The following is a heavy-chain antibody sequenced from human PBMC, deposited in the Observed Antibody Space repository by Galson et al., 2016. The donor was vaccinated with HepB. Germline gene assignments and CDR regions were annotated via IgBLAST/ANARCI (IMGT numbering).Heavy chain of an antibody. V-gene: IGHV3-33*01. D-gene: IGHD3-22*01. CDR2: IWFDGSNE. CDR3: AREGSSGNRIMGWCDP. Sequence: SLRLSCAASGFTFSNYGMHWVRQTPGKGLEWVAVIWFDGSNEYYSDSVKGRFTISRDNSKNTQYLQMDSLRVKATAVYYCAREGSSGNRIMGWCDPWGQGTLVTVSS. J-gene: IGHJ5*02. CDR1: GFTFSNYG.